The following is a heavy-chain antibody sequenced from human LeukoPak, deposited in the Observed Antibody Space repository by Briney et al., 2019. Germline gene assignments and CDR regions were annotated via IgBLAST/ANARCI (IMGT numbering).Heavy chain of an antibody. CDR2: IYPGDSDT. J-gene: IGHJ6*03. V-gene: IGHV5-51*01. Sequence: GESLKISCNGSGYSFTSYWIGWVRQMPGKGLEWMGIIYPGDSDTRYSPSFQGQVTISADKSISTAYLQWSSLKASDTAMYYCARSPRGYYYYMDVWGKGTTVTVSS. CDR3: ARSPRGYYYYMDV. CDR1: GYSFTSYW.